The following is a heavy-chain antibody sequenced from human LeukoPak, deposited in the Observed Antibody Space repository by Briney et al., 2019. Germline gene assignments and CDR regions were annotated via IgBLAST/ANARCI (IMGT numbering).Heavy chain of an antibody. Sequence: GGSLRLSCAASGFTFDDYAMHWVRQAPGKGLEWVSGISWNSGSIGYADSVKGRFTISRDNSKNTLYLQMNSLRAEDTAVYYCAKTHTVVVVAATHFDYWGQGTLVTVSS. J-gene: IGHJ4*02. CDR2: ISWNSGSI. CDR3: AKTHTVVVVAATHFDY. D-gene: IGHD2-15*01. V-gene: IGHV3-9*01. CDR1: GFTFDDYA.